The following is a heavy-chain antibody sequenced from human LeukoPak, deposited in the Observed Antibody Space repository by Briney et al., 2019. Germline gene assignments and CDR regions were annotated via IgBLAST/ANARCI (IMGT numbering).Heavy chain of an antibody. CDR3: ARGRVRRTVTTKNHFNYYFDY. CDR1: GGSFSGYY. Sequence: SETLSLTCAVYGGSFSGYYWGWIRQPPGKGLEWIGEINHSGSTNYNPSLKSRVTISVDTSKNQFSLKLSSVTAADTAVYYCARGRVRRTVTTKNHFNYYFDYWGQGTLVTVSS. D-gene: IGHD4-11*01. J-gene: IGHJ4*02. V-gene: IGHV4-34*01. CDR2: INHSGST.